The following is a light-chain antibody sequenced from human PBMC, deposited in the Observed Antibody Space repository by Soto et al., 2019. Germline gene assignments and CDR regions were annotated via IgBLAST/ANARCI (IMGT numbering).Light chain of an antibody. CDR3: QQYNNWPIT. J-gene: IGKJ5*01. CDR2: GAS. Sequence: EIVLTQSPGTLSLSPGERATLSCRASQSVSNNYLAWYQQKPGQAPRRLIYGASSRATGIPDRFSGSGSGTDFTLTISRLEPEDFAVYYCQQYNNWPITFGQGTRLEIK. V-gene: IGKV3-20*01. CDR1: QSVSNNY.